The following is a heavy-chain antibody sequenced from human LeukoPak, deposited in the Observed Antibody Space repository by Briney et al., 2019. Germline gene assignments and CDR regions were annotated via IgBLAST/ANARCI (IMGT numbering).Heavy chain of an antibody. CDR2: INPNSGGT. J-gene: IGHJ3*02. CDR3: ATEERVGANPFDI. Sequence: ASVKVSCKSSGYTFTGYYMHWVRQAPGQGLEWMGWINPNSGGTNYAQKFQGRVTMTRDTSISTAYMELSSLRSEDTAVYYCATEERVGANPFDIWGQGTMVTVSS. D-gene: IGHD1-26*01. V-gene: IGHV1-2*02. CDR1: GYTFTGYY.